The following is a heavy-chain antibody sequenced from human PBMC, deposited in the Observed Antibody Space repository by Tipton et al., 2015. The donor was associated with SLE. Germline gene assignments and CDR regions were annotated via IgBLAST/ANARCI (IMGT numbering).Heavy chain of an antibody. CDR2: IYYSGST. CDR1: GGSISSHY. Sequence: LRLSCTVSGGSISSHYWSWIRQPPGKGLEWIGYIYYSGSTNYNPSLKSRVTISVDTSKNQFSLKLSSVTAADTAVYYCARVYGDYFDYWGQGTLVTVSS. V-gene: IGHV4-59*11. CDR3: ARVYGDYFDY. D-gene: IGHD4-17*01. J-gene: IGHJ4*02.